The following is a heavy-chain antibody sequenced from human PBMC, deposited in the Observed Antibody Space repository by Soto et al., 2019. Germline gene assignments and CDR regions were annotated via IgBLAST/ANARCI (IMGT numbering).Heavy chain of an antibody. CDR1: GGSITSNTW. V-gene: IGHV4-4*02. Sequence: QVQLQESGPGLVKPSGTLSLTCAVSGGSITSNTWWTWVRQSPGKGLEWIGEMSHSGVTSYNPSLGRRVTMSVDKSRNQFSLRLNSVSAADSAVYYCAKGKEAMDVWGQGTAVIVSS. CDR2: MSHSGVT. CDR3: AKGKEAMDV. J-gene: IGHJ6*02.